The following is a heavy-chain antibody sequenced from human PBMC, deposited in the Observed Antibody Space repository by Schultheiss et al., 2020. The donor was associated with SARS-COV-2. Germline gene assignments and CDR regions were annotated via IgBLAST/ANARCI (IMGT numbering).Heavy chain of an antibody. V-gene: IGHV3-21*01. CDR2: ISSSSSYI. Sequence: GGSLRLSCAASGFTFRSYSMNWVRQAPGKGLEWVSSISSSSSYIYYADSVKGRFTISRDNAKNSLYLQMNSLRAEDTAVYYCARERPYGPFYYYYGMDVWGQGTTVTVSS. J-gene: IGHJ6*02. CDR3: ARERPYGPFYYYYGMDV. D-gene: IGHD3-10*01. CDR1: GFTFRSYS.